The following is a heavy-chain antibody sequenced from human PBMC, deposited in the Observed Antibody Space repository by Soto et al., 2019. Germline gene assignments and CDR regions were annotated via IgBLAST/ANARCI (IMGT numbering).Heavy chain of an antibody. CDR1: GFTFSGDA. CDR2: ISGGGDAT. Sequence: EVQLLDSGGGLVQPGGSLRLSCAASGFTFSGDALTWVRQAPGKGVEWVSAISGGGDATFYADAVKGRFTISRDNSKNTLYLQMTTLRAEDTAVYYCARKVSGTTGRPDLWYFDLWGRGTLVTVSS. D-gene: IGHD3-10*01. J-gene: IGHJ2*01. V-gene: IGHV3-23*01. CDR3: ARKVSGTTGRPDLWYFDL.